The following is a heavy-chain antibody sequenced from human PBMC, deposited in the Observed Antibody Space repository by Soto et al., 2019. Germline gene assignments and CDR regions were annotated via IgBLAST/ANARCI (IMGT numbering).Heavy chain of an antibody. Sequence: GASVKVSCKASGYTFTSYDINWVRQATGQGLEWMGWMNPNIGKTSYAQKFQGRVTITTDESTSTAYMELSSLRSEDTAVYYCARSQAAEPSSAGLIDYWGQGTLVTVSS. CDR3: ARSQAAEPSSAGLIDY. D-gene: IGHD6-13*01. CDR2: MNPNIGKT. V-gene: IGHV1-8*01. J-gene: IGHJ4*02. CDR1: GYTFTSYD.